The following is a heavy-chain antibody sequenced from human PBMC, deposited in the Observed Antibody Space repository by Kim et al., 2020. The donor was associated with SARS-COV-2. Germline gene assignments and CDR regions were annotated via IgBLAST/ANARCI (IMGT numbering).Heavy chain of an antibody. CDR3: ARLPRHSNTFA. Sequence: GGSLRLSCAASGFSFRSFSMNWVRQAPGKGLEWVSYISYSRSTISYADSVKGRFTISRDNAKNSLYLQMNSLRAEDTAVYYCARLPRHSNTFAWGQGTLV. D-gene: IGHD6-13*01. V-gene: IGHV3-48*04. CDR1: GFSFRSFS. J-gene: IGHJ4*02. CDR2: ISYSRSTI.